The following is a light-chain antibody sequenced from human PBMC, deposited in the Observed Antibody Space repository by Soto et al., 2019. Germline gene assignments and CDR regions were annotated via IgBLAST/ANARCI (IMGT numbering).Light chain of an antibody. Sequence: SYELTQPPSVSVAPGKKASITCGGNNIGGKGVHWFQQKPGQAPVLVIYYDSDRPSGIPERFSGSNSGNTATLTISRVEAGDEADYYCQVWDRTSDQYVFGSGTKLTVL. CDR1: NIGGKG. V-gene: IGLV3-21*04. CDR2: YDS. J-gene: IGLJ1*01. CDR3: QVWDRTSDQYV.